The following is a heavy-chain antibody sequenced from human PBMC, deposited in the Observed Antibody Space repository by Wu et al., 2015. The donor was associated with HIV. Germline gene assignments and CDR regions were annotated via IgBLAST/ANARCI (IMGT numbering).Heavy chain of an antibody. CDR1: GYRFTGNT. D-gene: IGHD2-2*03. CDR3: AREVGYAHDGTGYLRAFDL. V-gene: IGHV1-2*02. CDR2: INPHSGGT. J-gene: IGHJ3*01. Sequence: QVQLVQSGAEMKKPGASVKVSCKASGYRFTGNTIHWVRQAPGQGLEWVGWINPHSGGTNYAHKFQGRVTLTTDTSISIAYMEVGRLRSDDTAVYYCAREVGYAHDGTGYLRAFDLWGHGTMVTVSS.